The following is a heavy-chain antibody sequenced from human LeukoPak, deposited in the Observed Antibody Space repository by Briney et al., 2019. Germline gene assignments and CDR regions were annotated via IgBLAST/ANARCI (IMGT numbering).Heavy chain of an antibody. D-gene: IGHD3-16*02. V-gene: IGHV1-69*04. CDR3: ARAGHGRKKYDYVWGSYRYAH. Sequence: SVKVSCKASGGTFSSYAISWVRQAPGQGLEWMGRIIPILGIANYAQKFQGRVTITADKSTSTAYVELSSLRSEDTAVYYCARAGHGRKKYDYVWGSYRYAHWGQGTLVTVSS. J-gene: IGHJ4*02. CDR2: IIPILGIA. CDR1: GGTFSSYA.